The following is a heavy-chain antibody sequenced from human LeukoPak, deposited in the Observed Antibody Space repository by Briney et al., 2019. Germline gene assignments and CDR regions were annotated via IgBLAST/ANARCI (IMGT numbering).Heavy chain of an antibody. D-gene: IGHD4-23*01. CDR1: GGSISTSNW. Sequence: SGTLSLTWAVSGGSISTSNWWCWVRQPPGKGLEWIGEIYHTGSTNYNPSLKSRVTILVDESNNHFSLRLSSLTAADTAVYYCARFGYVETTVATPIKYYFAMDVRGQGTTVTVSS. J-gene: IGHJ6*02. CDR3: ARFGYVETTVATPIKYYFAMDV. V-gene: IGHV4-4*02. CDR2: IYHTGST.